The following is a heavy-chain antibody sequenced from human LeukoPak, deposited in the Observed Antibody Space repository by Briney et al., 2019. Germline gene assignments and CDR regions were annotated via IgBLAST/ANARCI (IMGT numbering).Heavy chain of an antibody. D-gene: IGHD4-17*01. CDR2: VSYEGKYK. V-gene: IGHV3-30*04. CDR3: ARDSVTTGYYFHY. Sequence: PGRTLRLSCAASGFTFGSYAIHWLRQAPGKGLEWVAVVSYEGKYKDYGDSVKGRFTISRDDSKNTVHLQMNSLRPEDTAVYYCARDSVTTGYYFHYWGQGTLVTVSS. J-gene: IGHJ4*02. CDR1: GFTFGSYA.